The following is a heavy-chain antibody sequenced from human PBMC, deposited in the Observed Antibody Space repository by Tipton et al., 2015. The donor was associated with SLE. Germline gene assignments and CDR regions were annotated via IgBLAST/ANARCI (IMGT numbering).Heavy chain of an antibody. J-gene: IGHJ4*02. D-gene: IGHD3-22*01. V-gene: IGHV4-4*07. CDR1: GGSISSYY. Sequence: TLSLTCTVSGGSISSYYWSWIRQPAGGGLEWIGRIYTNENTNYNPSLKRRVTMSVETSKNHFSLKLISVTAADTAVNYCARHYDTRPGYFDHWGQGSLVTVSS. CDR3: ARHYDTRPGYFDH. CDR2: IYTNENT.